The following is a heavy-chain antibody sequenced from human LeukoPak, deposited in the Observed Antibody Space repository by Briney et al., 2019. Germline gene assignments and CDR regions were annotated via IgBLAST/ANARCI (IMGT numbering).Heavy chain of an antibody. CDR1: GFTFSKVW. V-gene: IGHV3-11*03. CDR2: ISSSSSYT. CDR3: AAGTAADF. D-gene: IGHD6-13*01. J-gene: IGHJ4*02. Sequence: KPGGSLRLSCAASGFTFSKVWMSWVRQAPGKGLEWISYISSSSSYTDYADSVKGRFTISRDNAKSALYLHLNSLRLEDTAVYYCAAGTAADFWGQGTLVTVSS.